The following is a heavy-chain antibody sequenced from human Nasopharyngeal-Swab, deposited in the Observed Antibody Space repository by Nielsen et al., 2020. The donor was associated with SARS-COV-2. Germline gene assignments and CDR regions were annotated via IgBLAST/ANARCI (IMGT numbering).Heavy chain of an antibody. Sequence: FSVKVSCKASGCTFSSYAISWVRQAPGQGLEWMGGIIPIFGTANYAQKFQGRVTITADESTSTAYMELSSLRSEDTAVYYCARGGYSYGYSQWNDAFDIWGQGTMVTVSS. CDR2: IIPIFGTA. CDR1: GCTFSSYA. V-gene: IGHV1-69*13. CDR3: ARGGYSYGYSQWNDAFDI. J-gene: IGHJ3*02. D-gene: IGHD5-18*01.